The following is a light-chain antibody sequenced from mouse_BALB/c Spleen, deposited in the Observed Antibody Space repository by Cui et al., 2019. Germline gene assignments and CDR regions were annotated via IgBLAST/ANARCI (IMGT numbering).Light chain of an antibody. CDR2: LAS. V-gene: IGKV6-14*01. CDR3: LQHRNYPLT. J-gene: IGKJ2*01. CDR1: QNVRTA. Sequence: DIVMTQSPKFMSTLVGDRVSITCKASQNVRTAVAWYQQKPGESTKLLIYLASNRNTGVPDRFRGSGSGTDFTLTISNVQSEDLADYFCLQHRNYPLTFGWGTKLEIK.